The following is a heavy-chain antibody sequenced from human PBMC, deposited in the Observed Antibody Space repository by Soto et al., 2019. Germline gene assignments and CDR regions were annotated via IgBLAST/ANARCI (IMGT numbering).Heavy chain of an antibody. V-gene: IGHV3-23*01. J-gene: IGHJ4*02. Sequence: EVQVLESGGGLEQPGGSLRLSCAASGFTFRSYVMSWVRQAPGKGLEWVSSISGPGGSRYYADSVRGRFTISRDNSNNTVYLHMDSLRDEDTATYYCARFRSGIGWDFWGQGTLVTVSS. D-gene: IGHD2-15*01. CDR2: ISGPGGSR. CDR3: ARFRSGIGWDF. CDR1: GFTFRSYV.